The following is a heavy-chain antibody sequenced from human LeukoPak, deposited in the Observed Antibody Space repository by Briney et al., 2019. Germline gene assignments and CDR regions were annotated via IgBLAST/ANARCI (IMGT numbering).Heavy chain of an antibody. V-gene: IGHV1-18*01. J-gene: IGHJ4*02. CDR1: GYTFINYP. D-gene: IGHD3-10*01. Sequence: ASVKVSCKASGYTFINYPFSWVRQAPGQGPEWMGWIRTSNGNTNYAQKLQGRVTMTTDTSTNTAYMELRSLRSDDTAVYYCARDLSPGGSGQPQHYWGQGTLVTVSS. CDR3: ARDLSPGGSGQPQHY. CDR2: IRTSNGNT.